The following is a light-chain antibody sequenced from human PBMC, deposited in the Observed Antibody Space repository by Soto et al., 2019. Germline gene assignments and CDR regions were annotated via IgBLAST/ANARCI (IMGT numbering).Light chain of an antibody. CDR3: PQSYSTPLT. Sequence: DIQMPQSPSSLSASAGDRVTITCRASQSISTYLNWYQQKPGKAPKLLIYAASNLQSGVPSRFSGSGSGTDFTLTISSLQPEDFATYYCPQSYSTPLTFGGGTKVEIK. CDR1: QSISTY. CDR2: AAS. V-gene: IGKV1-39*01. J-gene: IGKJ4*01.